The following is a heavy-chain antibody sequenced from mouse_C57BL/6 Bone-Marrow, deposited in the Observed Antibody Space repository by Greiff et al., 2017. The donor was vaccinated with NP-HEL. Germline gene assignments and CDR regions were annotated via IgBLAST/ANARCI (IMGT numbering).Heavy chain of an antibody. CDR2: ISTYYGDA. V-gene: IGHV1-67*01. CDR1: GYTFTDYA. Sequence: VQGVESGPELVRPGVSVKISCKGSGYTFTDYAMHWVKQSHAKSLEWIGVISTYYGDASYNQKFKDKATMTVDKSSSTAYMELARLTSEDSAVYYCASGDYYGSRDWYFDVWGTGTTVTVSS. J-gene: IGHJ1*03. CDR3: ASGDYYGSRDWYFDV. D-gene: IGHD1-1*01.